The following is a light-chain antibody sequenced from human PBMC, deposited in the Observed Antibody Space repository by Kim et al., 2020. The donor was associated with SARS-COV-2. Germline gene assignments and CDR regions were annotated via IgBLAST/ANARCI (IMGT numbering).Light chain of an antibody. CDR3: GAWDGNLNGWV. CDR2: RVG. Sequence: GNSYWWESSSVVCCTSVNWYQQRPGTAPQLLFYRVGRRPAGVPERFSGSESGTSASLAICGLQSEDEADYYCGAWDGNLNGWVFGGGTQVTVL. CDR1: SSVVCCTS. V-gene: IGLV1-44*01. J-gene: IGLJ3*02.